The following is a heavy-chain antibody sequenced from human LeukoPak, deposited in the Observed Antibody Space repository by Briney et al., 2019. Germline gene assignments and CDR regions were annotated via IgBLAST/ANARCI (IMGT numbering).Heavy chain of an antibody. CDR1: GYTFTGYY. CDR3: ARELGYCSGGSCYSTGGGNWFDP. CDR2: INTNTGNP. J-gene: IGHJ5*02. D-gene: IGHD2-15*01. V-gene: IGHV7-4-1*02. Sequence: GSVKVSCKASGYTFTGYYMHWVRQAPGQGLEWMGWINTNTGNPTYAQGFTGRFVFSLDTSVSTAYLQISSLKAEDTAVYYCARELGYCSGGSCYSTGGGNWFDPWGQGTLVTVSS.